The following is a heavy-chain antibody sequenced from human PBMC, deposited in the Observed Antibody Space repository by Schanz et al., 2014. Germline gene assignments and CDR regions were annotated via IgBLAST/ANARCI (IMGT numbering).Heavy chain of an antibody. CDR3: AGAVATIRADSFDI. D-gene: IGHD5-12*01. CDR1: GFSFSIFA. CDR2: ISGSGGDT. V-gene: IGHV3-23*04. J-gene: IGHJ3*02. Sequence: EVQLVESGGGVVRPGGSLRLSCAASGFSFSIFAMTWVRQAPGQGLEWVSTISGSGGDTYPADSVKGRFTISRDNSKNTLYLQMKSLRAEDTAVYYCAGAVATIRADSFDIWGQGTMGTVSP.